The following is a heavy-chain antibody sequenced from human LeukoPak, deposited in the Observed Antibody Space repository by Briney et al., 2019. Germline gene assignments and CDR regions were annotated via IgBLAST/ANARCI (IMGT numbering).Heavy chain of an antibody. D-gene: IGHD6-13*01. V-gene: IGHV1-69*13. CDR3: ARAVGIAAAIAFDY. J-gene: IGHJ4*02. Sequence: ASVKVSCKASGGTFSSYAISWVRQAPGQGLEWMGGIIPIFGTANYAQKFQGRVTITADESTCTAYMELSSLRSEDTAVYYCARAVGIAAAIAFDYWGQGTLVTVSS. CDR1: GGTFSSYA. CDR2: IIPIFGTA.